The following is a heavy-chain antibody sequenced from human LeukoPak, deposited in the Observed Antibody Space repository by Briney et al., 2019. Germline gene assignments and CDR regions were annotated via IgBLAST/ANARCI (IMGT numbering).Heavy chain of an antibody. V-gene: IGHV1-24*01. D-gene: IGHD2/OR15-2a*01. Sequence: ASVNVSCKGSGHTHWVRQAPGQGLEWRGGFAPREGKAIYAQKFQGRVTMTEDTSTDTAYMELSSLRSEDTAIYYCATVEVSNVVLVGLRYLTSWGQGSLVTVSS. J-gene: IGHJ5*02. CDR3: ATVEVSNVVLVGLRYLTS. CDR1: GHT. CDR2: FAPREGKA.